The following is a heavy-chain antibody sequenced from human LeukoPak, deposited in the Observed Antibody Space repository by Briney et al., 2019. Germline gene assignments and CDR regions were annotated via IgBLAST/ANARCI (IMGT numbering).Heavy chain of an antibody. CDR2: ISGSGGST. J-gene: IGHJ4*02. CDR3: TRVGYIDEGIDY. V-gene: IGHV3-23*01. Sequence: GGSPRLSCAASGFTFNNYAMNWVRQAPGKGLEWVSAISGSGGSTYYADSVKGRFTISRDNAKNSLYLQMNSLRAEDTAIYYCTRVGYIDEGIDYWGQGTLVTVSS. D-gene: IGHD5-24*01. CDR1: GFTFNNYA.